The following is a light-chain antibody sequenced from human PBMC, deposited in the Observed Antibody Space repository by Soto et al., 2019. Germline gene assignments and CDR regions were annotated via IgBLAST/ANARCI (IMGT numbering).Light chain of an antibody. CDR1: SGHSSYA. V-gene: IGLV4-69*01. CDR2: LDSDGRH. Sequence: QSVLTQSPSASASLGASVNLSCTLSSGHSSYAIAWHQQRPEKGPRYLMKLDSDGRHTKGDGIPDRFSGSSSGAARHLIISSLQSEDEAGYYCQTWGTGFVVFGGGTKLTVL. J-gene: IGLJ2*01. CDR3: QTWGTGFVV.